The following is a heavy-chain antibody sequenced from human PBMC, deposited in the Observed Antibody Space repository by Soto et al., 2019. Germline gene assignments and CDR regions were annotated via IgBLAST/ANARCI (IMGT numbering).Heavy chain of an antibody. V-gene: IGHV5-10-1*01. D-gene: IGHD6-19*01. CDR3: TTRQWLLITDDFDI. CDR2: IDPSDSHT. J-gene: IGHJ3*02. CDR1: GYPFTSYW. Sequence: GESLKISCNGSGYPFTSYWIHWVRQMPGKGLEWMGRIDPSDSHTNYTPSVQGHVTFSVDKPITTAYLQWSSLKASDTAMYYCTTRQWLLITDDFDIWGQGTMVNVSS.